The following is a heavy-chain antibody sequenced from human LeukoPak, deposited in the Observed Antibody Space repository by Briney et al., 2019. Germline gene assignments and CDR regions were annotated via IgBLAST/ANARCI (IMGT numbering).Heavy chain of an antibody. CDR1: GGSLNGHY. J-gene: IGHJ4*02. D-gene: IGHD4-11*01. CDR2: IHPSGST. V-gene: IGHV4-34*01. CDR3: ARGDDYRKTGY. Sequence: TSETLSLTCAVFGGSLNGHYWSWIRQPPGKGLEWIGEIHPSGSTSYNPSLRSRVIMSLDTSKIQFSLKLTSVTAADTAVYYCARGDDYRKTGYWGQGTLVTVSS.